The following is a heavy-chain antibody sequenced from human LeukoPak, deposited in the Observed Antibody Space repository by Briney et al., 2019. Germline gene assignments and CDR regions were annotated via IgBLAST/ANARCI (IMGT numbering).Heavy chain of an antibody. CDR1: GYTFTSYG. V-gene: IGHV1-18*01. D-gene: IGHD1-26*01. CDR3: ARDRAGWELPQQDY. Sequence: GASVKVSCKASGYTFTSYGISWVRQAPGQGLEWMGWISAYNGNTNYAQKLQGRVTMTTDTSTSTAYMELRSLRSDDTAVYYCARDRAGWELPQQDYWGQGTLVTVSS. J-gene: IGHJ4*02. CDR2: ISAYNGNT.